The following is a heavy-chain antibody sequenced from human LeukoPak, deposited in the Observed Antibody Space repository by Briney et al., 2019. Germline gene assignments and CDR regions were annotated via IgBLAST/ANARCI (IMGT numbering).Heavy chain of an antibody. CDR1: GFTFSDYY. Sequence: GGSLRLSCAASGFTFSDYYMSWIRQAPGKGLEWVSYISSSSSYTNYADSVKGRFTISRDNAKNSLYLQMNSLRAEDTAVYYCARTLYYDLWSGYDSYYFDYWGQGTLVTVSS. CDR3: ARTLYYDLWSGYDSYYFDY. J-gene: IGHJ4*02. V-gene: IGHV3-11*06. CDR2: ISSSSSYT. D-gene: IGHD3-3*01.